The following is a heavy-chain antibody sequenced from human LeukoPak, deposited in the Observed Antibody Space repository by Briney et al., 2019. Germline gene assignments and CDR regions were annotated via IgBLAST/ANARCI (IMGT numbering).Heavy chain of an antibody. Sequence: PGGSLRLSCAASGFTFSSYAMHWVRQAPGKGLEWVAVISYDGSNKYYADSVKGRFTISRDNSKNTLYLQMNSLRAEDTAVYYCARAGVGYYGSGSYLGYMDVWGKGTTVTVSS. D-gene: IGHD3-10*01. CDR3: ARAGVGYYGSGSYLGYMDV. V-gene: IGHV3-30*04. CDR2: ISYDGSNK. CDR1: GFTFSSYA. J-gene: IGHJ6*03.